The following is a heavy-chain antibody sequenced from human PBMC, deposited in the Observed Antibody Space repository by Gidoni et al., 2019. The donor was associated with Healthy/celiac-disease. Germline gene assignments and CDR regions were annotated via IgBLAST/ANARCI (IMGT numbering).Heavy chain of an antibody. CDR3: ARGMVAGTFDY. J-gene: IGHJ4*02. Sequence: EVQLVESGGGWVQHGGSRRLSCAASGFTFSSYDMHWVRQATGKGLEWVSSIGTAGDTYYPGSVKGRFTISRENAKNSLYLQMNSLRAGDTAVYYCARGMVAGTFDYWGQGTLVTVSS. D-gene: IGHD6-19*01. CDR1: GFTFSSYD. CDR2: IGTAGDT. V-gene: IGHV3-13*01.